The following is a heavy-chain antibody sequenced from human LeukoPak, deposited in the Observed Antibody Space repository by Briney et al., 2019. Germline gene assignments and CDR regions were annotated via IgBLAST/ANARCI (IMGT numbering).Heavy chain of an antibody. CDR3: ARQVRSPVVMFMDV. Sequence: PSETLSLTRTVAGGSISSSTYNWGWIRQPPGKGLEWIGSVYYTGITYYNPSAESRVTISVDTSKNHFSLELNSVTAADTGVYFCARQVRSPVVMFMDVWGKGTTVIVSS. CDR2: VYYTGIT. D-gene: IGHD3-22*01. J-gene: IGHJ6*03. CDR1: GGSISSSTYN. V-gene: IGHV4-39*01.